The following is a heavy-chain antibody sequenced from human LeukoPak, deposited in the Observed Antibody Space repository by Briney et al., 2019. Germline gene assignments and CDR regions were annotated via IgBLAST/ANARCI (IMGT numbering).Heavy chain of an antibody. D-gene: IGHD3-10*01. J-gene: IGHJ4*02. V-gene: IGHV4-39*07. Sequence: SETLSLTCTVSGGSISSSSYYWGWIRQPPGKGLEWIGSIYYSGSTYYNPSLKSRVTISVDTSKNQFSLKLSSVTAADTAVYYCARDAYGSGVYYFDYWGQGTLVTVSS. CDR3: ARDAYGSGVYYFDY. CDR2: IYYSGST. CDR1: GGSISSSSYY.